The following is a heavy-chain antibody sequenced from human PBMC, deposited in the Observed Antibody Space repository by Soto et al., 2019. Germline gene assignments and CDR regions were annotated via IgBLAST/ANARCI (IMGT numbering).Heavy chain of an antibody. V-gene: IGHV3-53*04. J-gene: IGHJ6*03. CDR2: IYSGGST. Sequence: EVQLVESGGGLVQPGGSLRLSCAASGFTVSSNYMSWVRQAPGKGLEWVSVIYSGGSTYYADSVNGRFTISRHNSKNTLYLQMNSLRAEDTAVYYCARVQEGSELYYYYYYMDVWGKGTTVTVSS. CDR3: ARVQEGSELYYYYYYMDV. CDR1: GFTVSSNY. D-gene: IGHD2-15*01.